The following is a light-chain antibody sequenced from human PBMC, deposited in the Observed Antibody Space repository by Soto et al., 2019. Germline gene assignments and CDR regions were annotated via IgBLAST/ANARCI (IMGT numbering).Light chain of an antibody. CDR3: CSYAGSV. V-gene: IGLV2-11*01. Sequence: QSVLTQPRSVSGSPGQSVTISCTGTSSDVGGYNYVSWYQQHPGKAPKLMIYDVSKRPSGVPDRFSGSKSGNTASLTISGLQAEDEADYYCCSYAGSVFGGGTQLTVL. CDR1: SSDVGGYNY. CDR2: DVS. J-gene: IGLJ2*01.